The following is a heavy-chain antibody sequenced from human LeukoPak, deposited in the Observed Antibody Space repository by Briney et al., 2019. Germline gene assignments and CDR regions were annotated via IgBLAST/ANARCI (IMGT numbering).Heavy chain of an antibody. V-gene: IGHV4-59*01. Sequence: SETLSLTCTVSGGSISSYYWSWIRQPPGKGLEWIGYIYDSGSTNYNPSLKSRVTISVDTSKNQFSLKLSSVTAADTAVYYCASLTTAEAFDIWGQGTMVTVSS. J-gene: IGHJ3*02. D-gene: IGHD3-22*01. CDR2: IYDSGST. CDR3: ASLTTAEAFDI. CDR1: GGSISSYY.